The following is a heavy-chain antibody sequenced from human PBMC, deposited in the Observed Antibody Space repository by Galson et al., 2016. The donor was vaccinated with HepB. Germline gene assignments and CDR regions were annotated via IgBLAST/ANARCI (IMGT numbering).Heavy chain of an antibody. CDR1: GFTFSDYT. V-gene: IGHV3-21*01. Sequence: SLRLSCAASGFTFSDYTMNWVRQAPGKGLEWVSSITSGSVHIYYADSVQGRFTISRDDAKNSLFLQLKSLRHEDSAVYFCSRGFHGSGTLLDPFDLWGQGTLVTVSS. D-gene: IGHD3-10*01. CDR3: SRGFHGSGTLLDPFDL. J-gene: IGHJ4*02. CDR2: ITSGSVHI.